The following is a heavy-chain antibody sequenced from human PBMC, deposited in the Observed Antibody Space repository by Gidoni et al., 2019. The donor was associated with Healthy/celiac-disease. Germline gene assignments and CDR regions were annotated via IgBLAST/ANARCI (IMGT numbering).Heavy chain of an antibody. CDR1: GGSISSYY. J-gene: IGHJ6*02. CDR3: ARAARPFYYYYGMDV. V-gene: IGHV4-59*01. CDR2: IYYSGST. Sequence: QVQLQESGPGLVKPSETLSLTCTVSGGSISSYYWSWIRQPPGKGLEWIGYIYYSGSTNYNPSLKSRVTISVDTSKNQFSLKLSSVTAADTAVYYCARAARPFYYYYGMDVWGQGTTVTVSS.